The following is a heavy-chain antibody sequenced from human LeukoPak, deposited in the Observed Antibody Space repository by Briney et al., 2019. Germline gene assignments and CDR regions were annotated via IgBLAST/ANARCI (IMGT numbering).Heavy chain of an antibody. V-gene: IGHV3-30-3*01. D-gene: IGHD4-17*01. Sequence: PGRSLRLSCAASGFTFSSYAMHWVRQAPGKGLEWVAVISYDGSNKYYADSVKGRFTISRDNSKNTLYLQMNSLRAEDTAVYYCARAHGYGDYYFDYWGQGTLVTVSS. CDR1: GFTFSSYA. CDR2: ISYDGSNK. CDR3: ARAHGYGDYYFDY. J-gene: IGHJ4*02.